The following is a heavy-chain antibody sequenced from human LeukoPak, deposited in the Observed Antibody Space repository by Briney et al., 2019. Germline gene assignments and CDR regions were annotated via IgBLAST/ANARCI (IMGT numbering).Heavy chain of an antibody. CDR2: INSDGSST. CDR1: GFTVSSYW. D-gene: IGHD3-10*01. CDR3: ARVSYYYGSGSYRPTAVYYFDY. J-gene: IGHJ4*02. V-gene: IGHV3-74*01. Sequence: PGGSLRLSCAASGFTVSSYWMHWVRQAPGKGLVWVSRINSDGSSTSYADSVKGRFTISRDNAKNTLYLQMNSLRAEDTAVYYCARVSYYYGSGSYRPTAVYYFDYWGQGTLVTVSS.